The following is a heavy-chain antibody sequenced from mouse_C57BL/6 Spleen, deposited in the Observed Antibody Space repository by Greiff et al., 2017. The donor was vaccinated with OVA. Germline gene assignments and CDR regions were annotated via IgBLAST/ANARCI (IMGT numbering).Heavy chain of an antibody. CDR3: ARGSYGYGDYYAMDY. D-gene: IGHD2-2*01. J-gene: IGHJ4*01. Sequence: EVMLVESGGGLVKPGGSLKLSCAASGFTFSDYGMHWVRQAPEKGLEWVAYISSGSSTIYYADTVKGRFTISRDNAKNTLFLQMTSLRSEDTAMYYCARGSYGYGDYYAMDYWGQGTSVTVSS. CDR1: GFTFSDYG. CDR2: ISSGSSTI. V-gene: IGHV5-17*01.